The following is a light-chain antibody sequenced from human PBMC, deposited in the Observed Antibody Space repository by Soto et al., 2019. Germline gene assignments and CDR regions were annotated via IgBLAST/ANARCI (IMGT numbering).Light chain of an antibody. Sequence: DIQMTQSPSTLSASVGDRATITCRASQTISGWLAWYQQKPGKAPKLLIFEASILESGIPSRFSGSRSGTEFTLTIDSLQPDDFATYYCQQYTSYSPTFGQGTKVEI. J-gene: IGKJ1*01. V-gene: IGKV1-5*03. CDR3: QQYTSYSPT. CDR2: EAS. CDR1: QTISGW.